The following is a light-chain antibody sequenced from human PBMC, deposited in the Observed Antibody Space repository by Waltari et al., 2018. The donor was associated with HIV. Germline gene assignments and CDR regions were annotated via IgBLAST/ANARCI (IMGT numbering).Light chain of an antibody. J-gene: IGLJ1*01. CDR2: EVS. V-gene: IGLV2-14*01. CDR3: SSYTSRADSTYV. CDR1: RSDVGDENY. Sequence: WALTKPAYVSGSRVGPSIMSCIGTRSDVGDENYCCCYQQHPGKAPKVMIYEVSNPPSTISDRFSLSKSGNTASLTISGLQAEDEADYYCSSYTSRADSTYVFGTGTKVTVL.